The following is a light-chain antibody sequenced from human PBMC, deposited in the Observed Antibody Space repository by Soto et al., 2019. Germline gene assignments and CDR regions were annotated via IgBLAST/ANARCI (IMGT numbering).Light chain of an antibody. CDR1: NIGSTS. CDR3: QVWNISTDHYV. J-gene: IGLJ1*01. CDR2: DDN. V-gene: IGLV3-21*02. Sequence: VLTQPPSVSVAPGQTARITCGGNNIGSTSVHWYKQSPGQAPVLVVYDDNDRPSGIPERFSGFNSENTATLTITRVEAGDEADYYCQVWNISTDHYVFGTGTKLTVL.